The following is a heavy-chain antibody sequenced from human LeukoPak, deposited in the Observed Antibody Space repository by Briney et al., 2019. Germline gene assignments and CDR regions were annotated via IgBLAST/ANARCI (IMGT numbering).Heavy chain of an antibody. V-gene: IGHV4-34*01. Sequence: SETLSLTCTVSGGSISSYYWSWIRQPPGKGLEWIGEINHSGSTNYNPSLKSRVTISVDTSKNQFSLKLSSVTAADTAVYYCARGQRYLYSFDYWGQGTLVTVSS. J-gene: IGHJ4*02. CDR3: ARGQRYLYSFDY. CDR2: INHSGST. CDR1: GGSISSYY. D-gene: IGHD1-1*01.